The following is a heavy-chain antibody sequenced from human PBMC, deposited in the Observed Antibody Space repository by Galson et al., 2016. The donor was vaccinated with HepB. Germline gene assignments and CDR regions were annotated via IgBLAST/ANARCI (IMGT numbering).Heavy chain of an antibody. D-gene: IGHD3-10*01. CDR1: GYTFTNYY. J-gene: IGHJ5*02. V-gene: IGHV1-46*01. CDR3: AGDCGSRGYNWFDP. CDR2: INPSGGST. Sequence: SVKVSCKASGYTFTNYYMHWVRQAPGQGLEWMGIINPSGGSTSYAQKFQGRVSMTRDTSTSTVYMEASSLRFEDTAMYYCAGDCGSRGYNWFDPWGQGTLVTVSS.